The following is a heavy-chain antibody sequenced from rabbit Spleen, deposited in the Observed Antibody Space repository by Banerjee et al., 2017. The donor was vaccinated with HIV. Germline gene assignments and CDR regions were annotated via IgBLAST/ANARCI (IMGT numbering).Heavy chain of an antibody. CDR3: ARDLVAVIGWNFSL. D-gene: IGHD1-1*01. V-gene: IGHV1S45*01. CDR1: GFDFSRGYD. Sequence: QEQLVKSGGGLVKPGASLTLTCKASGFDFSRGYDMCWVRQAPGKGLEWIGCIYTGNVKTYYASWAKGRFTISKTSSTTVTLQMTSLTAADTATYFCARDLVAVIGWNFSLWGPGTLVTVS. CDR2: IYTGNVKT. J-gene: IGHJ4*01.